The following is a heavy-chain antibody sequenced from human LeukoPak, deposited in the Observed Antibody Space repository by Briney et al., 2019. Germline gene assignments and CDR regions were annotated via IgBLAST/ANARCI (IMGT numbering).Heavy chain of an antibody. D-gene: IGHD5-18*01. V-gene: IGHV1-18*01. J-gene: IGHJ4*02. Sequence: ASVKVSCKASGYTFTTYGINWVRQAPGQGLEWMGWISTYNGDTNYAQNLQGRVTMTTDTSTSTAYMELRSLRSDDTAVYLCAGSGLQLWSPPDYWGQGTLVTVSS. CDR3: AGSGLQLWSPPDY. CDR2: ISTYNGDT. CDR1: GYTFTTYG.